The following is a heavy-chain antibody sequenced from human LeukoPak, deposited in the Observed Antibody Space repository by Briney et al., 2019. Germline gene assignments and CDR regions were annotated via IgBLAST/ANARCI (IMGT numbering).Heavy chain of an antibody. D-gene: IGHD2-15*01. CDR3: ARERRYCSGGSCYSEGDFDY. V-gene: IGHV3-30-3*01. CDR1: GFTFSSYA. J-gene: IGHJ4*02. Sequence: GGSLRLSCAASGFTFSSYAMHWVRQAPGKGLEWVAVISYDGSNKYYADSVKGLFTISRDNSKNTLYLQMNSLRAEDAAVYYCARERRYCSGGSCYSEGDFDYWGQGTLVTVSS. CDR2: ISYDGSNK.